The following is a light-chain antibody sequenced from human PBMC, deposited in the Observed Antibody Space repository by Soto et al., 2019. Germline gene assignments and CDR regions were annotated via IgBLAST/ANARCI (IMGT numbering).Light chain of an antibody. J-gene: IGKJ1*01. Sequence: AVQLTQSPSSLYASVGDRVTITCRASQGIRTDLGWYQQSPGKAPKVLIVGASTLQSGVPSRFSGSGSGTDFTLTISSLQPEDSATYDCLQDFSYPRTFGQGTKVEIK. CDR1: QGIRTD. CDR2: GAS. CDR3: LQDFSYPRT. V-gene: IGKV1-6*01.